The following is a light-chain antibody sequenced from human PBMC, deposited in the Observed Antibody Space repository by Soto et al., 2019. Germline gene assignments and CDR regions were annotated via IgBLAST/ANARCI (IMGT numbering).Light chain of an antibody. Sequence: DIQMTQSPSSLFASVGDRVTITCRASQSISSYLNWYQQKPGKAPKLLIYAASSLQSGVPSRFXGSGSGTDFTLTISSLQPEDFATYYCQQSYSTPRYTFGQGTKLEIK. J-gene: IGKJ2*01. CDR1: QSISSY. CDR3: QQSYSTPRYT. CDR2: AAS. V-gene: IGKV1-39*01.